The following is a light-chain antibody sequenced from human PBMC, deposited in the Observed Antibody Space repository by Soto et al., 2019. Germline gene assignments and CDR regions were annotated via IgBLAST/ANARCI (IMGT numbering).Light chain of an antibody. CDR3: HQPGNSPRT. CDR2: GAS. J-gene: IGKJ4*01. CDR1: QRLRRRY. Sequence: EIVLTQSPGNMSLSPGERATLSCMARQRLRRRYLAWCQQKPGQAPRLLIYGASSRATGIPDRFSGSGSGTDFTLTISRLESEDFAVYYCHQPGNSPRTFGGGTKVEI. V-gene: IGKV3-20*01.